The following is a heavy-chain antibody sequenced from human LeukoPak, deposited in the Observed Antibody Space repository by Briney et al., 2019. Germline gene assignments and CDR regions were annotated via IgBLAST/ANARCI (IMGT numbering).Heavy chain of an antibody. CDR3: AREESDYNFWSGGDF. J-gene: IGHJ4*02. CDR1: VYTFTSYY. V-gene: IGHV1-46*01. D-gene: IGHD3-3*01. CDR2: INPSDGST. Sequence: ASVKVSFKASVYTFTSYYMHWVRQAPGQGVEALGIINPSDGSTSYAQKFQGRVAMTRDTSTSTVYMELSSLRSEDTAVYYCAREESDYNFWSGGDFWGQGTLVTVSS.